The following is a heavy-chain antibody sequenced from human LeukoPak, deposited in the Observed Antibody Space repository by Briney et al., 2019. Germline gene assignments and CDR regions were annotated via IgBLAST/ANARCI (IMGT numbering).Heavy chain of an antibody. CDR2: ISSSGSTI. CDR3: ARERPNRITIFGPTDY. CDR1: GFTFSSYE. V-gene: IGHV3-48*03. D-gene: IGHD3-3*01. Sequence: PGGSLRLSCAASGFTFSSYEMNWVRQAPGKGLEWVSYISSSGSTIYYADSVKGRFTTSRDNAKNSLYLQMNSLRAEDTAVYYCARERPNRITIFGPTDYWGQGTLVTVSS. J-gene: IGHJ4*02.